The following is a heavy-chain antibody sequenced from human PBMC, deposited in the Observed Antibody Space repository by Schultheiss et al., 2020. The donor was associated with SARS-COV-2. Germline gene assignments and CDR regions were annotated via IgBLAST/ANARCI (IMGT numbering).Heavy chain of an antibody. D-gene: IGHD2-2*01. J-gene: IGHJ2*01. Sequence: SETLSLTCTVSGGSISSYYWSWIRQPAGKGLEWIGRIYTSGSTNYNPSLQSRVTMSEDTSNNQFSLKLSSVTAADTAVYYCARDHDSDTVDETPTSSWDWYFDLWGRGTPVTVSS. V-gene: IGHV4-4*07. CDR3: ARDHDSDTVDETPTSSWDWYFDL. CDR1: GGSISSYY. CDR2: IYTSGST.